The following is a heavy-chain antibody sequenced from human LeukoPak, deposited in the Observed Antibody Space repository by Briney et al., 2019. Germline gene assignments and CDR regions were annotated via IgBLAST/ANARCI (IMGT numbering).Heavy chain of an antibody. D-gene: IGHD4-17*01. CDR1: GFTFSSYG. J-gene: IGHJ4*02. Sequence: GRSLRLSCAASGFTFSSYGMHWVRQAPGKGLEWVAVISYDGSNKYYAGSVKGRFTISRDNSKNTLYLQMNSLRAEDTAVYYCARDYGSFDYWGQGTLVTVSS. V-gene: IGHV3-30*03. CDR3: ARDYGSFDY. CDR2: ISYDGSNK.